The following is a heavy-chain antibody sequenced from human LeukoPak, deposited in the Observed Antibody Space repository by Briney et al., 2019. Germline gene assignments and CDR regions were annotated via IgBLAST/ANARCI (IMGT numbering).Heavy chain of an antibody. J-gene: IGHJ4*02. V-gene: IGHV3-23*01. CDR3: AKGEPEWLLPGAFDY. Sequence: GGSLRLSCAASGSTFSSYGMSWVRQAPGKGLEWVSATSGSGGSTYYADSVKGRFTISRDNSKNTLYLQMNSLRAEDTAVYYCAKGEPEWLLPGAFDYWGQGTLVTVSS. CDR2: TSGSGGST. CDR1: GSTFSSYG. D-gene: IGHD3-3*01.